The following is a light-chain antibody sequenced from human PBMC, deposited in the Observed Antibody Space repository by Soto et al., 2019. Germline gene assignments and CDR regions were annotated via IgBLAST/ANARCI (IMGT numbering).Light chain of an antibody. CDR3: CSYTSSNTLV. CDR1: SSDVGRYNY. CDR2: DVN. J-gene: IGLJ2*01. Sequence: QSALTQPASVSGSPGQSITISCTGTSSDVGRYNYVSWYQQLPGKAPKLMMYDVNNRPSGVSNRFSGSKSGNTASLTISGLQAEDEADYYCCSYTSSNTLVFGGGTKLTVL. V-gene: IGLV2-14*01.